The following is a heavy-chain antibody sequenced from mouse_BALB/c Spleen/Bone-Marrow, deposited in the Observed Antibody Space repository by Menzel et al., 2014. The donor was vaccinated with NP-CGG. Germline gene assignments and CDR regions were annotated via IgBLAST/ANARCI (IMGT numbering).Heavy chain of an antibody. CDR3: ARCYYYGSTYYYAMDY. CDR2: IWAGGST. V-gene: IGHV2-9*02. CDR1: GFSLTSYG. Sequence: VQGVESGPGLVAPSQSLSITCTVSGFSLTSYGVHWVRQPPGKGLEWLGVIWAGGSTNYNSALMSRLSISKDNSKSQVFLKMNSLHTDDTAMYYCARCYYYGSTYYYAMDYWGQGTSVTVSS. D-gene: IGHD1-1*01. J-gene: IGHJ4*01.